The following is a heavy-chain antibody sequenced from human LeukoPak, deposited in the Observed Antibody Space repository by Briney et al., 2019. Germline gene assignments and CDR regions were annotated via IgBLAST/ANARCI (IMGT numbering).Heavy chain of an antibody. J-gene: IGHJ4*02. CDR2: IYNNDIT. CDR3: ARVNHEGVGSSQITPPREFDF. Sequence: SETLSLTCTVSGGSVSSGGYYGSWIRQRPGKGLEWIGRIYNNDITYYSPSLKSRLSISVDTSKNQFSLSLKSVTAADTAVYYCARVNHEGVGSSQITPPREFDFWGPGTLVTVSS. V-gene: IGHV4-31*03. CDR1: GGSVSSGGYY. D-gene: IGHD1-26*01.